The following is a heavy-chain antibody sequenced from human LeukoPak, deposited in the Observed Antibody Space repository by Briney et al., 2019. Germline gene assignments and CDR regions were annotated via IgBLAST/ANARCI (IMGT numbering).Heavy chain of an antibody. CDR1: GFTFSNYA. CDR2: LTGRGDSA. Sequence: GGSLRLSCGASGFTFSNYAMYWVRQAPGKGLEWVSGLTGRGDSAYYADSVKGRFTISRDNSKNTLYLQMNSLRAEDTAVYYCAKDDARWEGYYFDYWGQGTLVTVSS. J-gene: IGHJ4*02. V-gene: IGHV3-23*01. CDR3: AKDDARWEGYYFDY. D-gene: IGHD1-26*01.